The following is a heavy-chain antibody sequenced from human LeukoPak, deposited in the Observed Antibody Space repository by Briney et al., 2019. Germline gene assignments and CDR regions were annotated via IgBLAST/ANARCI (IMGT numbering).Heavy chain of an antibody. CDR1: GFTFSTYV. CDR2: ISSNGDNT. Sequence: GGSLRLSCSASGFTFSTYVMHWVRQAPGKGLEYVSAISSNGDNTYYADSVKGRFTISRDKSKNTLYLQMSSLRADDTAVYYCVRGTGYWGQGTLVTVSS. CDR3: VRGTGY. V-gene: IGHV3-64D*06. J-gene: IGHJ4*02.